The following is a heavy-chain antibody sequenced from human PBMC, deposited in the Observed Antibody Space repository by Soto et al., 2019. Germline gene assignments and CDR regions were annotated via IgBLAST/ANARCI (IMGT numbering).Heavy chain of an antibody. CDR3: TTGGDASNSGY. CDR2: IHYSGTS. CDR1: GVSISGGGRN. V-gene: IGHV4-31*03. D-gene: IGHD1-1*01. J-gene: IGHJ4*02. Sequence: QVQLQESGPGLVEPSQTLSLTCTVSGVSISGGGRNWSWIRQYPGRGLQWIGFIHYSGTSYYNPALQTRLATSADTSTNHFSPRLPSVTAADTAVYYCTTGGDASNSGYWGQGTLVTVSS.